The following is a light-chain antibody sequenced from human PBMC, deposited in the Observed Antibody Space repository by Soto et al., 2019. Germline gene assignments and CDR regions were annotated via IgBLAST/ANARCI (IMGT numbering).Light chain of an antibody. V-gene: IGLV2-14*01. J-gene: IGLJ1*01. CDR3: SLYAVNRTEV. CDR2: EVS. CDR1: SSDVGGYNY. Sequence: QSVLTQPDSVSGTLGQSITISCTGTSSDVGGYNYVSWYQQHPDRAPKLIISEVSDRPSGVSHRFSGSKTGNTASLIISGLLAEDEADYYCSLYAVNRTEVFGSATKGTVL.